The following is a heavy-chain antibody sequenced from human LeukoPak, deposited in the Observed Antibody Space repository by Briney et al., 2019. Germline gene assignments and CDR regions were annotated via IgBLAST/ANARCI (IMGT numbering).Heavy chain of an antibody. Sequence: PGRSLRLSCAASGFTFSSYAMHWVRQAPGKGLEWVAVISYDGSNKYYADSVKGRFTISRDNSKNTLYLQMNSLRAEDTAGYYCARDLGYCSGGSCVYYYYGMDVWGQGTTVTVSS. CDR1: GFTFSSYA. V-gene: IGHV3-30-3*01. D-gene: IGHD2-15*01. CDR2: ISYDGSNK. J-gene: IGHJ6*02. CDR3: ARDLGYCSGGSCVYYYYGMDV.